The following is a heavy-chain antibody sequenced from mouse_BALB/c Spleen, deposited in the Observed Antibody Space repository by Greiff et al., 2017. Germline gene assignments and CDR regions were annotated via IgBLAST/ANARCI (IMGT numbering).Heavy chain of an antibody. CDR1: GFTFSYYY. J-gene: IGHJ3*01. CDR3: ARGGGYYDYDGFAY. V-gene: IGHV5-4*02. D-gene: IGHD2-4*01. CDR2: ISDGGSYT. Sequence: EVMLVESGGGLVKPGGSLKLSCAASGFTFSYYYMYWVRQTPEKRLEWVATISDGGSYTYYPDSVKGRFTISRDNAKNNLYLQMSSLKSEDTAMYYCARGGGYYDYDGFAYWGQGTLVTVSA.